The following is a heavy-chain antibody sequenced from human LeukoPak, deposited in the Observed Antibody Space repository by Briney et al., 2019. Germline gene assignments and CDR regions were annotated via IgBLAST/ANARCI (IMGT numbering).Heavy chain of an antibody. D-gene: IGHD2-2*01. CDR1: GFNFATSW. CDR2: IKPDGTEE. CDR3: AKDSPLRGVLPEARAYYYSYYARDV. J-gene: IGHJ6*02. V-gene: IGHV3-7*01. Sequence: GGSLRLSCAPSGFNFATSWMNWPRQARGGGLEWVANIKPDGTEEAYVDSVEGRFTISRDNARNSLYLQMNTLRAEDTAVYYCAKDSPLRGVLPEARAYYYSYYARDVWGQGTTVTVSS.